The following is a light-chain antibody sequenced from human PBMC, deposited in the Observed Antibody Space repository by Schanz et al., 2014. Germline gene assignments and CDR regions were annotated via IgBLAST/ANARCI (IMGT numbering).Light chain of an antibody. V-gene: IGKV3-11*01. Sequence: EIVLTQSPETLSLSPGERATLSCRASQSVSSNLAWYQQKPGQAPSLLIYEASNRATGIPARFSGSGSGTEFTLTISSLQSEDFAVYYCQQRSNWPRRTFGQGTKVEIK. CDR1: QSVSSN. CDR2: EAS. J-gene: IGKJ1*01. CDR3: QQRSNWPRRT.